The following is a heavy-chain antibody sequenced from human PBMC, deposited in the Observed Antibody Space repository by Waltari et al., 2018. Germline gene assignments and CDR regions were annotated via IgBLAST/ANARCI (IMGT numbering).Heavy chain of an antibody. J-gene: IGHJ4*02. CDR2: IKQDGSEK. V-gene: IGHV3-7*01. Sequence: EVQLVESGGGLVQPGGSLRLSCAASGFTFSRYWMSWFRQAPGKGLEWVANIKQDGSEKYYVDSVKGRFTISRDNAKNSLYLQMNSLRAEDTAVYYCAREHIVVVPAAVDYWGQGTLVTVSS. CDR3: AREHIVVVPAAVDY. D-gene: IGHD2-2*01. CDR1: GFTFSRYW.